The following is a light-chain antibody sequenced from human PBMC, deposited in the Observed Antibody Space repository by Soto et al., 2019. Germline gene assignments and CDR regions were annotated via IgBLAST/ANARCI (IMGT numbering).Light chain of an antibody. J-gene: IGKJ2*01. Sequence: DIVMTQSPDSLAVSLGERATINCKSSQSVLHSSNNKNYLAWYQQKPGQPPKLLIYWASTRESGVPARFSGSGSGTDFTLTISSLQAEDVATYYCQHYYKTPYTFGRGTKLDIK. V-gene: IGKV4-1*01. CDR2: WAS. CDR3: QHYYKTPYT. CDR1: QSVLHSSNNKNY.